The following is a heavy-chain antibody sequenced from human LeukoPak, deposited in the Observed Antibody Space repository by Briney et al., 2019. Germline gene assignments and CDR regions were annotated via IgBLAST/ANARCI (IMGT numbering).Heavy chain of an antibody. D-gene: IGHD3-3*01. J-gene: IGHJ6*03. Sequence: ASVKVSCKASGYTFTSYYMHWVRQAPGQGLEWMGIINPSGGSTSYAQKFQGRVTMTRDTSTSTVYMELSSLRSGDTAVYYCARDPSAYDLAASGYYYYYMDVWGKGTTVTVSS. CDR2: INPSGGST. CDR3: ARDPSAYDLAASGYYYYYMDV. V-gene: IGHV1-46*01. CDR1: GYTFTSYY.